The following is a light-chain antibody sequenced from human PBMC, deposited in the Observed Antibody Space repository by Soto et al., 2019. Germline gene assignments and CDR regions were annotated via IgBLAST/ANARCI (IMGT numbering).Light chain of an antibody. CDR3: SSYTSSSTVV. CDR2: DVS. Sequence: QSALTQPASVSGSPGQSITISCTGTSSDVGGYNYVSWYQQHPGKAPKLMIYDVSNRPSGVSNRFSGSKSGNTASLTSSGLQAEDEADYYCSSYTSSSTVVFGGGTKVTAL. V-gene: IGLV2-14*01. J-gene: IGLJ2*01. CDR1: SSDVGGYNY.